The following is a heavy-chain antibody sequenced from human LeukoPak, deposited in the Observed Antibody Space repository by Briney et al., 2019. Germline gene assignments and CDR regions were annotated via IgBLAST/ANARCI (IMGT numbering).Heavy chain of an antibody. CDR2: ISGSGGST. Sequence: GGSLRLSCAASGFTFSDYYMSWVRQAPGKGLEWVSAISGSGGSTYYADSVKGRFTISRDNSKNTLYLQMNSLRAEGTAVYYCAKGGVYYYYMDVWGKGTTVTVSS. CDR3: AKGGVYYYYMDV. D-gene: IGHD5-12*01. CDR1: GFTFSDYY. V-gene: IGHV3-23*01. J-gene: IGHJ6*03.